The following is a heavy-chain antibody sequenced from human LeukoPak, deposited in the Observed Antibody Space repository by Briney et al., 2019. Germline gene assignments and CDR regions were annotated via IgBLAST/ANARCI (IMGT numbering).Heavy chain of an antibody. J-gene: IGHJ6*03. V-gene: IGHV4-4*02. CDR1: GGSISSSNW. CDR3: ARDWGVTARPGYMDV. CDR2: IYHSGST. D-gene: IGHD6-6*01. Sequence: PSGTLSLTCAVSGGSISSSNWWSWVRQPPGKGLEWIGEIYHSGSTNYNPSLKSRVTISVDKSNNQFSLKLSSVTAADTAVYYCARDWGVTARPGYMDVWGKGTTVTVSS.